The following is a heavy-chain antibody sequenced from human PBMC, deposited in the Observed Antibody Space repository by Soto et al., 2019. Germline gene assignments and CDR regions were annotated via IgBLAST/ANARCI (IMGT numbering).Heavy chain of an antibody. V-gene: IGHV4-31*03. CDR3: ARTFADESFGWSLPKYYFDY. CDR2: IYYSGRT. CDR1: DGSISSAGYY. Sequence: PLSLTCTVSDGSISSAGYYWSWIRQHPGKGLEWIGYIYYSGRTYYNPSLKSRVTISVDTSKNQFSLKPSSVTAADPAVSYCARTFADESFGWSLPKYYFDYWRQGTLVTVSS. J-gene: IGHJ4*02. D-gene: IGHD1-26*01.